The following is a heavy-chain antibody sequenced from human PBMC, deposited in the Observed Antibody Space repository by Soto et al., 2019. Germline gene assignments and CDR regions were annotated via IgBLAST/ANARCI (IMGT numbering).Heavy chain of an antibody. D-gene: IGHD5-12*01. J-gene: IGHJ6*02. V-gene: IGHV1-18*04. CDR2: ISAYNGNT. CDR1: GYTFTSYG. Sequence: ASVKVSCKSSGYTFTSYGISWVRQAPGQGLEWMGWISAYNGNTNYAQKLQGRVTMTTDTSTSTAYLELRSLRSDDTAVYYCARAGVATITIFYPGMDVWGQGTTVTVSS. CDR3: ARAGVATITIFYPGMDV.